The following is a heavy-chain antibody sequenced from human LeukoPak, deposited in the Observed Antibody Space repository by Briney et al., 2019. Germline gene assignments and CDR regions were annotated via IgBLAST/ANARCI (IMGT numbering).Heavy chain of an antibody. J-gene: IGHJ6*04. CDR3: AKDRKKARNYYSYYGMDV. V-gene: IGHV3-23*01. Sequence: GGSLRLSCAASGFTFSSYAMSWVRQAPGKGLEWVSAISGSGGGTYHADSVKGRFTISRDNSKNTLYPQMHSLRAEDTAVYYCAKDRKKARNYYSYYGMDVWGKGTTVTVSS. CDR1: GFTFSSYA. CDR2: ISGSGGGT.